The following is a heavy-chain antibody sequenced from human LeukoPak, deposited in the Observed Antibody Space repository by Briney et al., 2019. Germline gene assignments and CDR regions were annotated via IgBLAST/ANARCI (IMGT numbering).Heavy chain of an antibody. CDR2: IYYSGST. Sequence: SETLSLTCTVSGGSISSYYWSWIRQPPGKGLEWIGYIYYSGSTNYNPSLKSRVTISVDTSKNKFSLPLSSVTAADTAVYYCARGAVAVAGRGSHFDNWGQGALVTVSS. CDR3: ARGAVAVAGRGSHFDN. V-gene: IGHV4-59*12. D-gene: IGHD6-19*01. CDR1: GGSISSYY. J-gene: IGHJ4*02.